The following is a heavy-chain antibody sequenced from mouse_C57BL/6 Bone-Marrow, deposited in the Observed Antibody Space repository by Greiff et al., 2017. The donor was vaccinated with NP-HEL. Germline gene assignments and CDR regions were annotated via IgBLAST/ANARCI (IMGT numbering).Heavy chain of an antibody. CDR1: GYTFTSYG. J-gene: IGHJ1*03. CDR3: ARRFAYGNYRYFDV. D-gene: IGHD2-1*01. V-gene: IGHV1-81*01. CDR2: IYPRSGNT. Sequence: VQLQQSGAELARPGASVKLSCKASGYTFTSYGISWVKQRTGQGLEWIGEIYPRSGNTYYNEKFKGKATLTADKSSSTAYMELRSLTSEDSAVYFCARRFAYGNYRYFDVWGTGTTVTVSS.